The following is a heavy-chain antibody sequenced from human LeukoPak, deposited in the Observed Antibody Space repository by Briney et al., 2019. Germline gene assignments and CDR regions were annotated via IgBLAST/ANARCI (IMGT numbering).Heavy chain of an antibody. J-gene: IGHJ4*02. Sequence: SETLSLTCTVSGGSVSSGDYCWNWIRQPPGKGLEWIGYIYYSGSTYYNPSLKSRVTMSVDTSKNQCSLKLSSVTAADTAVYYCARDSSGYQLDYWGQGTLVTVSS. D-gene: IGHD3-22*01. CDR1: GGSVSSGDYC. CDR2: IYYSGST. CDR3: ARDSSGYQLDY. V-gene: IGHV4-30-4*01.